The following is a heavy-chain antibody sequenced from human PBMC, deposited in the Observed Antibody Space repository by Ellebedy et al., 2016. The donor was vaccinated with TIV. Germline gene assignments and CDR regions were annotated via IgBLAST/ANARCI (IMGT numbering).Heavy chain of an antibody. CDR1: GFTFSNYN. D-gene: IGHD6-6*01. CDR3: VFYSRSLPSPFDY. Sequence: LALTCAASGFTFSNYNRNWVRPAPGKGLEWVSSVSGSRKTKYYADSVKGGFTISRDNSKNTRYLQMNSLRAEDTAMYYCVFYSRSLPSPFDYWGQGTLVTVSS. V-gene: IGHV3-48*04. J-gene: IGHJ4*02. CDR2: VSGSRKTK.